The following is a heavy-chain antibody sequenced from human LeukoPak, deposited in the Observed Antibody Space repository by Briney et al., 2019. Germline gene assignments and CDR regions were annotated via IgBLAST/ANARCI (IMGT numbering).Heavy chain of an antibody. J-gene: IGHJ6*03. D-gene: IGHD2-2*02. CDR3: AKGAIPAAIGPGRYYYYYYMDV. V-gene: IGHV3-11*04. Sequence: GGSLRLSCAASAFTFRDYYMTWIRQAPGKGLEWVSYISSSGSTIYYADSVKGRFTISRDNAKNSLYLQMNSLRAEDTAVYYCAKGAIPAAIGPGRYYYYYYMDVWGKGTTVTVSS. CDR2: ISSSGSTI. CDR1: AFTFRDYY.